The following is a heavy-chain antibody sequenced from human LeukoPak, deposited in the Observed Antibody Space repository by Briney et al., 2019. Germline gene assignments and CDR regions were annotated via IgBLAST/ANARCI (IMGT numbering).Heavy chain of an antibody. J-gene: IGHJ4*02. V-gene: IGHV1-2*02. CDR1: GYTFTGYY. CDR2: INPNSGGT. D-gene: IGHD2-21*02. Sequence: ASVKVSGKASGYTFTGYYLHWVRQAPGQGPEWMGWINPNSGGTNYAQKFQGRVTMTRDTSSSTAYMELSRLRSDDTAVYYCAGGFDEYCGGDCYLWYFDYWGQGTLVTVSS. CDR3: AGGFDEYCGGDCYLWYFDY.